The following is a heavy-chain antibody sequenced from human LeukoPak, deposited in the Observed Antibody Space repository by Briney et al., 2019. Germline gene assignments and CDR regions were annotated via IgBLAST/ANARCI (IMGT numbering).Heavy chain of an antibody. CDR2: ISGSGSTI. D-gene: IGHD3-10*01. V-gene: IGHV3-48*03. J-gene: IGHJ4*02. CDR1: GFTFSSSQ. Sequence: PGGSLRLSCAASGFTFSSSQMNWVRQAPGKGLEWVSYISGSGSTIYYADSVKGRFTISRDNSKNTLYLQMNSLRAEDTAVYYCAKDSGDMVRGVRWGQGTLVTVSS. CDR3: AKDSGDMVRGVR.